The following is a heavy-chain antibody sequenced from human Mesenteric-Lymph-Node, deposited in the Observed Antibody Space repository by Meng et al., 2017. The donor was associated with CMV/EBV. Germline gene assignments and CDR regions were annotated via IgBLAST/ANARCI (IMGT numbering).Heavy chain of an antibody. Sequence: SQTLSLTCAVYGGSFSGYYWSWIRQPPGKGLEWMGEINHSGSTNYNPSLKSRVTISVDTSKNQFSLKLSSVTAADTAVYYCARGRERTAPARSFDYWGQGTLVTVSS. D-gene: IGHD1-26*01. J-gene: IGHJ4*02. CDR1: GGSFSGYY. CDR3: ARGRERTAPARSFDY. V-gene: IGHV4-34*01. CDR2: INHSGST.